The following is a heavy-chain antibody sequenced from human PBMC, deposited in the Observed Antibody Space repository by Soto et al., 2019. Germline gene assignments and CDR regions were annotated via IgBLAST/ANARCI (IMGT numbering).Heavy chain of an antibody. D-gene: IGHD6-13*01. J-gene: IGHJ5*02. V-gene: IGHV1-46*01. CDR1: GYTFTSYY. CDR3: AREYSSSWYWFDP. Sequence: ASVNVSCKASGYTFTSYYIDWVRQAPGQGLEWMGIINHSGGSTGYAQKFQGRVTMTRDTSTSTVYMELSSLRSEDTAVYYCAREYSSSWYWFDPWGQGTLVTVSS. CDR2: INHSGGST.